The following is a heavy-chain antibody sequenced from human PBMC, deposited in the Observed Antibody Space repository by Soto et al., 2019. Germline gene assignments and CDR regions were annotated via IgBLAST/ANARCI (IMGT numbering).Heavy chain of an antibody. V-gene: IGHV4-39*01. J-gene: IGHJ5*01. D-gene: IGHD6-13*01. CDR3: ARHNRGSWLDWFDS. Sequence: QLQLQESGPGLVTPSETLSLTCTVSGGSISSSSYYWGWIRQPPGKGLEWIGSIYNSGSTYYNTSLKSRVTISVDTSKNQFSLKLSSVTAADTAVYHCARHNRGSWLDWFDSWGQGTLVTVSS. CDR2: IYNSGST. CDR1: GGSISSSSYY.